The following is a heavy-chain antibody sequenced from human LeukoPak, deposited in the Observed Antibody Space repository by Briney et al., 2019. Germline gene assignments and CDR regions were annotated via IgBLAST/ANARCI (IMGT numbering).Heavy chain of an antibody. CDR2: IIPIFGTA. CDR3: AREPVAAAAPYGWFDP. Sequence: SVKVSCKASGGTFSSYAISWVRQAPGQGLEWMGGIIPIFGTANYAQKFRGRVTITTDESTSTAYMELSSLRSEDTAVYYCAREPVAAAAPYGWFDPWGQGTLVTVSS. CDR1: GGTFSSYA. D-gene: IGHD6-13*01. V-gene: IGHV1-69*05. J-gene: IGHJ5*02.